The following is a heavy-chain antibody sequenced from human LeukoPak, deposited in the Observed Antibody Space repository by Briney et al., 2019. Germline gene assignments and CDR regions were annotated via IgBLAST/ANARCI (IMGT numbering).Heavy chain of an antibody. Sequence: SETLSLTCTVSGGSISSYYWSWIRQPPGKRLEWIGYIFYGESTHYNPSLQSRVSISIDTSQNQFSLKLNSVTAADTAVYYCARDSGERIVGASGPFDYWGQGTLVTVSS. CDR2: IFYGEST. J-gene: IGHJ4*02. CDR3: ARDSGERIVGASGPFDY. CDR1: GGSISSYY. V-gene: IGHV4-59*01. D-gene: IGHD1-26*01.